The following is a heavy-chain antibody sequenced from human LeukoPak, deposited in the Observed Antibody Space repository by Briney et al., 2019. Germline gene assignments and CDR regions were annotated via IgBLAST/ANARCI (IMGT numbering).Heavy chain of an antibody. CDR1: GGTFIIYA. Sequence: SVKVSFKASGGTFIIYAISWVRQAPGQGLEWMGGIIPIFGTANYAQKFQGRVTITADESTSTAYMELSSLRSEDTAVYYCARAPARVRGVIITINWFDPWGQGTLVTVSS. V-gene: IGHV1-69*01. D-gene: IGHD3-10*01. CDR3: ARAPARVRGVIITINWFDP. CDR2: IIPIFGTA. J-gene: IGHJ5*02.